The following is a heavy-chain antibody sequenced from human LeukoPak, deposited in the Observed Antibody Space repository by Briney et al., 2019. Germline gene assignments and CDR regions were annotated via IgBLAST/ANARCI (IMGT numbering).Heavy chain of an antibody. Sequence: ASVKVSCKASGYTFTNYYIHWVRQAPGQGLEWMGRINPNGGGTNYAQKFQGRITMTRDTSTNTAYMELSGLTSDDMVVYYCARGGYTDYWGQGTLVTVSS. CDR2: INPNGGGT. V-gene: IGHV1-2*05. J-gene: IGHJ4*02. CDR3: ARGGYTDY. CDR1: GYTFTNYY. D-gene: IGHD5-24*01.